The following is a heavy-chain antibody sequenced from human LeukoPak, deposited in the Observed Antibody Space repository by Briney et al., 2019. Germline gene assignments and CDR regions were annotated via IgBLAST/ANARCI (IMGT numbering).Heavy chain of an antibody. J-gene: IGHJ5*02. CDR2: IGANGGSI. CDR3: AKVMIRGVSRWFDP. Sequence: GGSLRLSCAGSGFTLSSYAMTWVRQAPGKGLEWVSVIGANGGSIYYADSVKGRFTISRDNSKNTLYLQMNSLRAEDTAVYYCAKVMIRGVSRWFDPWGRGTLVTVSS. CDR1: GFTLSSYA. D-gene: IGHD3-10*01. V-gene: IGHV3-23*01.